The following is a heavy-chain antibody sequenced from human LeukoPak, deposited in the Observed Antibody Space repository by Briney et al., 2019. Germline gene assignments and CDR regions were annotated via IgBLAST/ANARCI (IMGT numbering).Heavy chain of an antibody. D-gene: IGHD5/OR15-5a*01. CDR1: EFTVSNNY. J-gene: IGHJ2*01. CDR2: IYSGGST. Sequence: GGSLRLSCAASEFTVSNNYLSWVRQAPGKGLEWVSIIYSGGSTYYADSVKGRFTISRDNSKNTLYLQMNSLRAEYTAVYYCAKAPRDSTTRYFDLWGRGTLVTVSS. CDR3: AKAPRDSTTRYFDL. V-gene: IGHV3-53*01.